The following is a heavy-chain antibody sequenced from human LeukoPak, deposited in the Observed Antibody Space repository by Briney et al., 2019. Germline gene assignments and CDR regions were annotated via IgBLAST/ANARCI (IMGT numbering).Heavy chain of an antibody. CDR2: IYYSGST. CDR1: GXSISSYY. V-gene: IGHV4-59*01. Sequence: SETLTLTCTVSGXSISSYYGSWLRQPPGKGLEWIGHIYYSGSTNYNPSLKSRVTMSVDKSTNQFSLKVNSVTAADTAVYYCARVVAGRRFDPWGQGTLVTVSS. D-gene: IGHD6-19*01. CDR3: ARVVAGRRFDP. J-gene: IGHJ5*02.